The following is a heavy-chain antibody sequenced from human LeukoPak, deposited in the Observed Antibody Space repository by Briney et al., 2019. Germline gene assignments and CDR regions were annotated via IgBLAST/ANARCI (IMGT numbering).Heavy chain of an antibody. V-gene: IGHV1-46*01. CDR1: GYTFTSCY. Sequence: ASVKVSCKASGYTFTSCYMHWVRQAPGQGLEWMGIINPSGGSTSYAQKFQGRVTMTRDTSTSTAYMELSSLRSEDTALYYCARDLGGGLFDYWGQGTLVTVSS. J-gene: IGHJ4*02. D-gene: IGHD3-16*01. CDR2: INPSGGST. CDR3: ARDLGGGLFDY.